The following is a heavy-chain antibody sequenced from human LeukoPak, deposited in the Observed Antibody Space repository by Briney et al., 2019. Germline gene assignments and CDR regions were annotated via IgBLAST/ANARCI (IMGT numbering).Heavy chain of an antibody. CDR1: GGSISSSNW. D-gene: IGHD3-22*01. Sequence: SGTLSLTCAVSGGSISSSNWWSWVRQPPGKGLEWIGEIYHSGSTNYNPSLKSRVTISVDTSKNQFSLKLSSVTAADTAVYYCARSAGYYDSSGYFNWGQGTLVTVSS. CDR3: ARSAGYYDSSGYFN. V-gene: IGHV4-4*02. CDR2: IYHSGST. J-gene: IGHJ4*02.